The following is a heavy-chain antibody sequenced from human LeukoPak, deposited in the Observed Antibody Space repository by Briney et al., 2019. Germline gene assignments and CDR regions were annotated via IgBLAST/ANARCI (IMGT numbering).Heavy chain of an antibody. CDR2: ISYDGNNK. V-gene: IGHV3-30-3*01. J-gene: IGHJ6*03. Sequence: PGGSLSLSCAASGFTFNTHAIHWVRQAPGKGLEWVAVISYDGNNKYYADSVKGRFTISRDNSKNTLYLQMSSLRVEDTAVYYCAREDGRGYYYYMDVWGKGTTVTVSS. CDR1: GFTFNTHA. D-gene: IGHD1-26*01. CDR3: AREDGRGYYYYMDV.